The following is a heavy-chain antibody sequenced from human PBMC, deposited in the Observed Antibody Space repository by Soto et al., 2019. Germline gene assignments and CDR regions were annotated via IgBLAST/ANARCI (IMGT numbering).Heavy chain of an antibody. D-gene: IGHD1-7*01. CDR1: GFTFGDYA. CDR3: TRGPPYNWNYDIYYYYGMDV. J-gene: IGHJ6*02. CDR2: IRSKAYGGTT. V-gene: IGHV3-49*04. Sequence: GGSLRLSCTASGFTFGDYAMSWVRQAPGKGLEWVGFIRSKAYGGTTEYAASVKGRFTISRDDSKSIAYLQMNSLKTEDTAVYYCTRGPPYNWNYDIYYYYGMDVWGQVTTVTVSS.